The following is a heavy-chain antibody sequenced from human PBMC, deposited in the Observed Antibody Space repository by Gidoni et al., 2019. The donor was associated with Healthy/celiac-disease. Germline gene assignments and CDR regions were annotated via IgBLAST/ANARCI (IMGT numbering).Heavy chain of an antibody. D-gene: IGHD3-22*01. Sequence: EVQLLESGGGLVQPGGSLRLSCAASGFTFSSYAMSWVRQAPGKGMEWVSAISGSGGSTYYADSVKGRFTISIDNSKNTLYLQMNSLRAEDTAVYYCAKGDGNYYDSSGQFDYWGQGTLVTVSS. CDR1: GFTFSSYA. J-gene: IGHJ4*02. CDR3: AKGDGNYYDSSGQFDY. V-gene: IGHV3-23*01. CDR2: ISGSGGST.